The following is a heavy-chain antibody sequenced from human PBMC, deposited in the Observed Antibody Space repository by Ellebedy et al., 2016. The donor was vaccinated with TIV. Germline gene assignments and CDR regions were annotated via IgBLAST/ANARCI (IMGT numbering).Heavy chain of an antibody. Sequence: GESLKISCAASGFTFSSYALSWVRQAPGKGLEWVSTISSTGSRKYYADSVEGRFIISRDNSKKTLYLQMNSLRAEDTAVYYCAKGRGRGSDTSAPKYYFDYWGLGTLVTVSS. CDR1: GFTFSSYA. CDR3: AKGRGRGSDTSAPKYYFDY. J-gene: IGHJ4*02. V-gene: IGHV3-23*01. D-gene: IGHD3-22*01. CDR2: ISSTGSRK.